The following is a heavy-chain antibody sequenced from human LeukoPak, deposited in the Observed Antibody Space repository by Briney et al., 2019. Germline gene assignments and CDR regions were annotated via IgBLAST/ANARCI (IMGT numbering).Heavy chain of an antibody. D-gene: IGHD2-8*02. CDR3: ARDPTLLWWAAFDI. CDR2: ISSSGSTI. Sequence: PGGSLRLSCAASGFTFSSYWMSWVRQAPGKGLEWASYISSSGSTIYYADSVKGRFTISRDNAKNSLYLQMNSLRAEDTAVYYCARDPTLLWWAAFDIWGQGTMVTVSS. J-gene: IGHJ3*02. V-gene: IGHV3-48*04. CDR1: GFTFSSYW.